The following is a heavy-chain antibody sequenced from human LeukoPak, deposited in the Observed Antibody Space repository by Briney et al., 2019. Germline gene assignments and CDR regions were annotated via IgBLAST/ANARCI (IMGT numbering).Heavy chain of an antibody. J-gene: IGHJ4*02. CDR3: ARLITTYYYFDY. D-gene: IGHD1-1*01. CDR2: IYTSGST. V-gene: IGHV4-61*02. Sequence: PSQTLSLTCTVSGGSISSGSYYWSWIRQPAGKGLEWIGRIYTSGSTNYNPSLKSRVTISVDTSKNQFSLKLSSVTATDTAVYYCARLITTYYYFDYWGQGTLVTVSS. CDR1: GGSISSGSYY.